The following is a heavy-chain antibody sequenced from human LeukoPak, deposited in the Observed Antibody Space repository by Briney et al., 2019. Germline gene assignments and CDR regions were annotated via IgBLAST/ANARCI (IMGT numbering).Heavy chain of an antibody. CDR1: GFTVSSNY. D-gene: IGHD2-2*02. CDR2: IYSGGST. Sequence: GGSLRLSCAASGFTVSSNYMSWVRQAPGKGLEWVSVIYSGGSTYYADSVKGRFTISRDNSKNTLYLQMSSLRAEDTAVYYCARDIVVVPAAILGAPSDAFDIWGQGTMVTVSS. J-gene: IGHJ3*02. V-gene: IGHV3-66*01. CDR3: ARDIVVVPAAILGAPSDAFDI.